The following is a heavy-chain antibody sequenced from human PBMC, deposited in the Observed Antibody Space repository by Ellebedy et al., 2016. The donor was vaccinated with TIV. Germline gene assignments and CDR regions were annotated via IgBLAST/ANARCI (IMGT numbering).Heavy chain of an antibody. CDR2: INNGGRTT. J-gene: IGHJ6*02. D-gene: IGHD4-17*01. CDR1: GFTFSGYA. Sequence: GESLKISCVASGFTFSGYAMSWVRQAPGKGLGWGSGINNGGRTTSYADSVKGRFTISRDNSRSTLYLQMNRLRAEDSAVYYCAKDMVYGDGKWEIDVWGQGTTVTVSS. V-gene: IGHV3-23*01. CDR3: AKDMVYGDGKWEIDV.